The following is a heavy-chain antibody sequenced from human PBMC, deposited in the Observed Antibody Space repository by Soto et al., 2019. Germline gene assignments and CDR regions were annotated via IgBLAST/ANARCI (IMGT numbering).Heavy chain of an antibody. CDR1: GFTFSSYA. V-gene: IGHV3-30-3*01. CDR3: ARGPRWWNDATAGYYGMDV. J-gene: IGHJ6*02. CDR2: ISYAGSNK. D-gene: IGHD1-1*01. Sequence: QVQLVESGGGVVQPGRSLRLSSAASGFTFSSYAMHWVRQAPGQGLAWVAVISYAGSNKYYADSGKGRFTISRDNSKNTLDVQTNNLRAEDTAVYYCARGPRWWNDATAGYYGMDVWGQGTTVTVSS.